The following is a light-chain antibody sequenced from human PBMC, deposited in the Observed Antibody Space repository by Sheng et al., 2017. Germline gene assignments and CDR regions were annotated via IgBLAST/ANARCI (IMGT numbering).Light chain of an antibody. CDR3: QQYDSLPIT. CDR2: DAS. V-gene: IGKV1-33*01. CDR1: QDITNY. J-gene: IGKJ5*01. Sequence: DIQMTRSPSSLSVSVGDRVTITCQASQDITNYLHWYHQRPGSAPNLLISDASALETGVPSRFRGSGYGTDFTFTITSLQPEDIGTYYCQQYDSLPITFGQGTRLDIK.